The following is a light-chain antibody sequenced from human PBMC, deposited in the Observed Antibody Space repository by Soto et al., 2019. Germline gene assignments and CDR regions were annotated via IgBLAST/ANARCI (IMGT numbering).Light chain of an antibody. CDR1: QSVTGSY. V-gene: IGKV3-20*01. CDR2: GAS. Sequence: EIVLTQSPGTLSLSPGERATLFCRASQSVTGSYLAWYQQKPGQAPRLLIYGASNRATGIPDRFSGGGSGTDFTLTISRLEPKDFAVYYCQEYRTFGQGTKVEIK. J-gene: IGKJ1*01. CDR3: QEYRT.